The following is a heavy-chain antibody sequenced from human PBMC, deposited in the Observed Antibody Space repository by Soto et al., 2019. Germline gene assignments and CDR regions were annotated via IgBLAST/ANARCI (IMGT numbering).Heavy chain of an antibody. J-gene: IGHJ4*02. D-gene: IGHD5-18*01. CDR3: AHRGYMYGNWDHGYFDY. Sequence: SGPTLVNPTQTLTLTCTFSGFSLSTSGVGVGWIRQPPGKALEWLALIYWDDDKRYSPSLKSRLTITKDTSKNQVVLIMADMDPVDTATYFCAHRGYMYGNWDHGYFDYWGQGTLVTVSS. V-gene: IGHV2-5*02. CDR1: GFSLSTSGVG. CDR2: IYWDDDK.